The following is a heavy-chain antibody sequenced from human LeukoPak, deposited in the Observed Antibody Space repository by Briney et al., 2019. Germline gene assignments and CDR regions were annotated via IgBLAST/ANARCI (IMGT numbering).Heavy chain of an antibody. V-gene: IGHV3-9*01. J-gene: IGHJ4*02. D-gene: IGHD1-26*01. CDR3: AKARMGGIVGATDY. CDR2: ISWNSGSI. CDR1: GFTFDDYA. Sequence: QCGGSLRLSCAASGFTFDDYAMHWVRQAPGKGLEWVSGISWNSGSIGYADSVKGRFTISRDNAKNSLYLQMNSLRAEDAALYYCAKARMGGIVGATDYWGQGTLVTVSS.